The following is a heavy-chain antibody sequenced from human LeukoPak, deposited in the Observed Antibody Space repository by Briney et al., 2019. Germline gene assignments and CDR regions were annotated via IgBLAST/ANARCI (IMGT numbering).Heavy chain of an antibody. D-gene: IGHD3-10*01. Sequence: PGGSLRLSCAASGFTVSSNYMSWVRQAPGKGLEWVSIIYSGGSTYYADSVKGRFTISRDNSKNTLYLQMNGLRVEDTAVYYCARDLAGWGYPRGFDYWGQGTLVTVS. CDR1: GFTVSSNY. CDR2: IYSGGST. CDR3: ARDLAGWGYPRGFDY. J-gene: IGHJ4*02. V-gene: IGHV3-53*01.